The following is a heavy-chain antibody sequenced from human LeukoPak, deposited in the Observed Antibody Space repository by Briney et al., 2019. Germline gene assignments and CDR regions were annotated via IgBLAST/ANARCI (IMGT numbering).Heavy chain of an antibody. J-gene: IGHJ1*01. V-gene: IGHV3-23*01. Sequence: PGGSLRLSCAASGFTFSSYAMSWVRQAPGEGLEWVSAISGSGGSTYYADSVKGRFTISRDNSKNTLYLQMNSLRAEDTAVYYCAKGGVVAATPEYFQHWGQGTLVTVSS. D-gene: IGHD2-15*01. CDR2: ISGSGGST. CDR1: GFTFSSYA. CDR3: AKGGVVAATPEYFQH.